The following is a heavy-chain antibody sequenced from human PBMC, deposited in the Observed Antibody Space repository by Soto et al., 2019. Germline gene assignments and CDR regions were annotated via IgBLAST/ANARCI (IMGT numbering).Heavy chain of an antibody. J-gene: IGHJ4*02. Sequence: PSDTLSLTCTVSAPSISSGDYYWSSLRQPPGKGMAWIGYIYYSGSTYYNPSLKSRVTISVDTSTKPWSLKRCSVTAAETAVYYCARGLGASYYTGPDSRYFDYWGQGALDTVSS. CDR1: APSISSGDYY. CDR2: IYYSGST. CDR3: ARGLGASYYTGPDSRYFDY. V-gene: IGHV4-30-4*02. D-gene: IGHD3-10*01.